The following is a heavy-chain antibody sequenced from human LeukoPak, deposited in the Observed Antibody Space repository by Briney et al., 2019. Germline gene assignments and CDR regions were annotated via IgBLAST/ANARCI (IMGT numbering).Heavy chain of an antibody. CDR2: IIPIFGTA. CDR1: GYTFSSYA. J-gene: IGHJ4*02. V-gene: IGHV1-69*05. D-gene: IGHD6-6*01. CDR3: ARSSIAARAPEL. Sequence: ASVKVSCKASGYTFSSYAISWVRQAPGQGLEWMGGIIPIFGTANYAQKFQGRVTITTDESTSTAYMELSSLRSEDTAVYYCARSSIAARAPELWGQGTLVTVSS.